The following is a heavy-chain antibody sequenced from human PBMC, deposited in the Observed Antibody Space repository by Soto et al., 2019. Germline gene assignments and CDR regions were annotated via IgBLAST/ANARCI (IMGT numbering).Heavy chain of an antibody. D-gene: IGHD1-20*01. Sequence: EVQLVESGGGSVQRGGSLRLSCAASGFKFTTSWMVWVRQAPGKGLEWVSRINADGSSTRYADSVKGRFTISRDNAKNTLSLQVNSLRAEDTAVYYCAITTRWWFDFWGQGTLVTVSS. CDR3: AITTRWWFDF. CDR1: GFKFTTSW. J-gene: IGHJ5*01. V-gene: IGHV3-74*01. CDR2: INADGSST.